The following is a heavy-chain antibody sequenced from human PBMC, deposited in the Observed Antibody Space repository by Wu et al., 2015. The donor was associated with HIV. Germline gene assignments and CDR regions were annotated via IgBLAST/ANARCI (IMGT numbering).Heavy chain of an antibody. CDR3: ARGSILEMSTASYYYYVMDV. V-gene: IGHV1-69*13. Sequence: QVQLVQSGAEVKKPGSSVKVSCKASGGTFRNHAISWVRQAPGQGLEWMGRIIPISGTPNYAQTFQGRVTITADKPTNTAYMELSSLRSDDTAVYYCARGSILEMSTASYYYYVMDVWGQGTTVTVSS. CDR2: IIPISGTP. J-gene: IGHJ6*02. CDR1: GGTFRNHA. D-gene: IGHD5-24*01.